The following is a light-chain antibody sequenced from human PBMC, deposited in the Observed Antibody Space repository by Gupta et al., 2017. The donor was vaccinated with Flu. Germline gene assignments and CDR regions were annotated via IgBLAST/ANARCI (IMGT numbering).Light chain of an antibody. V-gene: IGLV3-19*01. Sequence: GQTVRIPCQGDSLRSYYASWYQQKPGQAPVLVIYGKNNRPSGIPDRFSGSSSGNTASLTITGAQAEDEADYYCNSRDSSGNHVVFGGGTKLTVL. CDR2: GKN. CDR3: NSRDSSGNHVV. J-gene: IGLJ2*01. CDR1: SLRSYY.